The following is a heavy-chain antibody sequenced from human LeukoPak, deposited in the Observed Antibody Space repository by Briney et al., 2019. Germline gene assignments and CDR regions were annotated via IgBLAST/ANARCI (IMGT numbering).Heavy chain of an antibody. CDR1: GFAVNTTF. CDR2: IYTDSST. J-gene: IGHJ4*02. Sequence: GGSLRLSCAASGFAVNTTFMSWVRQALGKGLEWVSDIYTDSSTYYSDSVKGRFTISREDSKNTLYLQMTSLKAEDTAVYFCARVLPPSNYHEQGYDYWGQGTLVTVSS. CDR3: ARVLPPSNYHEQGYDY. V-gene: IGHV3-66*02. D-gene: IGHD4-11*01.